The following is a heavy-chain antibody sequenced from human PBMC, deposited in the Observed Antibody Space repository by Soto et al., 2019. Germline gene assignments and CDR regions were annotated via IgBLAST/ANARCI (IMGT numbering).Heavy chain of an antibody. J-gene: IGHJ4*02. CDR3: ASDLLAKSGGDCYTDY. D-gene: IGHD2-21*02. Sequence: ASVKVSCKASGYTFTSYGISWVRQAPGQGLEWMGWISAYNGNTNYAQKLQGRVTMTTDTSTSTAYMELRSLRSDDTAVYYCASDLLAKSGGDCYTDYWGQGTLVTVSS. CDR1: GYTFTSYG. V-gene: IGHV1-18*01. CDR2: ISAYNGNT.